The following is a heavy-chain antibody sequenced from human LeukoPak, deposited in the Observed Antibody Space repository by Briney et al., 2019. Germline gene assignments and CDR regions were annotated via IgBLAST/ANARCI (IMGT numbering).Heavy chain of an antibody. J-gene: IGHJ6*04. CDR3: AELGITMIGGV. CDR1: GFTFSDYY. V-gene: IGHV3-69-1*02. CDR2: SSGSTI. Sequence: KTGGSLRLSCAASGFTFSDYYMSSSGSTIHYADSVKGRFTISRDNAKNSLYLQMNSLRAEDTAVYYCAELGITMIGGVWGKGTTVTISS. D-gene: IGHD3-10*02.